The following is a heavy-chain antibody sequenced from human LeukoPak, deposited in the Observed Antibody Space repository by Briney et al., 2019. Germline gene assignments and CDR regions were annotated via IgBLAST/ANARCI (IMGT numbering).Heavy chain of an antibody. CDR3: ARGASGYDFWSGYWGAFDI. J-gene: IGHJ3*02. CDR1: GDSISSYY. V-gene: IGHV4-59*01. Sequence: PSETLSLTCTVSGDSISSYYWSWIRQPPGKGLEWIGYIYYSGSTNYNPSLKSRVTISVDTSKNQFSLKLSSVTAADTAVYYCARGASGYDFWSGYWGAFDIWGQGTMVTVSS. CDR2: IYYSGST. D-gene: IGHD3-3*01.